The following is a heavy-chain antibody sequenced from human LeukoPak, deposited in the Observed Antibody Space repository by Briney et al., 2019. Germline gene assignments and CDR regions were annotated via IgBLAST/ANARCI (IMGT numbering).Heavy chain of an antibody. V-gene: IGHV3-30*02. CDR2: IRYDGSNK. CDR1: GFTFSSYG. Sequence: GGSLRLSCAASGFTFSSYGMHWVRQAPGKGLEWVAFIRYDGSNKYYADSVKGRFTISRDNSKNTLYLQMNSLRAEDTAVYYCAKNLGQYQLPRAGYMDVWGKGTTVTVSS. D-gene: IGHD2-2*01. J-gene: IGHJ6*03. CDR3: AKNLGQYQLPRAGYMDV.